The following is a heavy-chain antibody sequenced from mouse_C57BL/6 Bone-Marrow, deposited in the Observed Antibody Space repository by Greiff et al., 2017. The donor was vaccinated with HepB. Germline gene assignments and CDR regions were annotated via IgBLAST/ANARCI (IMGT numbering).Heavy chain of an antibody. CDR1: GYTFTSHW. V-gene: IGHV1-56*01. CDR2: IFPGSGST. D-gene: IGHD2-2*01. CDR3: ARLGGYDLYYAMDY. J-gene: IGHJ4*01. Sequence: VKLQQSGPELVRPGASVKISCKAPGYTFTSHWMQWVRQRPGQGLEWIGEIFPGSGSTYYNEKFKGKATLTVDPSSSTAYMQLSSLTSEDSAVYFCARLGGYDLYYAMDYWGQGTSVTVSS.